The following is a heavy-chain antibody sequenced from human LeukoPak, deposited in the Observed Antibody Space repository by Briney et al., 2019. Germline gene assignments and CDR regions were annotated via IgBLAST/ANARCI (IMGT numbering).Heavy chain of an antibody. Sequence: SETLSLTCAVYGGPFSGYYWSWIRQPPGKGLEWIGEINHSGSTNYNPSLKSRVTISVDTSKNQFSLKLSSVTAADTAVYYCARGDPLRYFDWLLRYDAFDIWGQGTMVTVSS. D-gene: IGHD3-9*01. CDR3: ARGDPLRYFDWLLRYDAFDI. CDR1: GGPFSGYY. J-gene: IGHJ3*02. CDR2: INHSGST. V-gene: IGHV4-34*01.